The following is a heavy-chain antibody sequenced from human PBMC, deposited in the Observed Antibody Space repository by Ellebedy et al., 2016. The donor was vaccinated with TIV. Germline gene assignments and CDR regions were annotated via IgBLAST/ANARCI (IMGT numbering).Heavy chain of an antibody. CDR2: IKQDGSEK. CDR1: GFTFSRYW. CDR3: GSLYGMDV. J-gene: IGHJ6*02. Sequence: GESLKISCAASGFTFSRYWMSWVRQAPGKGLEWVANIKQDGSEKYYVDSVKGRFTISRDNAKNSLYLQMNSLRAEDTAVYYCGSLYGMDVWGQGTTVTVSS. V-gene: IGHV3-7*01.